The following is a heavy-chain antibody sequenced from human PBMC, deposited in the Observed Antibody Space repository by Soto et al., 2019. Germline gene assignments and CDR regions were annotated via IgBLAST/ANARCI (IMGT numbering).Heavy chain of an antibody. V-gene: IGHV1-18*04. Sequence: QVQLVQSGAEVKKPGASVKVSCTASGYTFTLYGITWVRQAPGQGLEWMGWVSPYNGNTNSAQRLQGRVTMTTDTPTRTAYRGLRSLTSDDPAVYYCARGPHYLASGPPSWSTADWAKGPLVTLSS. CDR1: GYTFTLYG. CDR2: VSPYNGNT. J-gene: IGHJ4*02. CDR3: ARGPHYLASGPPSWSTAD. D-gene: IGHD3-10*01.